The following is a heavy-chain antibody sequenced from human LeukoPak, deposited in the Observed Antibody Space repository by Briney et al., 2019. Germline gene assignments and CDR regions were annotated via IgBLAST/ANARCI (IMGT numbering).Heavy chain of an antibody. J-gene: IGHJ5*02. CDR2: VYYSGST. Sequence: SETLSLTCTVSGGSISSSVTYYWAWIRQPPGKGLEWLGDVYYSGSTYYNPSLKRPLNISVDTSKNQLSLKVNAMTAADTAVYYCARRDRTGTGWFDAWGQGTLVTVSS. V-gene: IGHV4-39*01. CDR3: ARRDRTGTGWFDA. CDR1: GGSISSSVTYY. D-gene: IGHD6-13*01.